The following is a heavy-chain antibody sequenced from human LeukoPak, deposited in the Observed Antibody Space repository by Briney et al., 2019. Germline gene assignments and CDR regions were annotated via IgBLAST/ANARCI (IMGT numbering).Heavy chain of an antibody. J-gene: IGHJ5*02. V-gene: IGHV1-18*01. D-gene: IGHD1-14*01. CDR1: GYTFTSYG. CDR2: ISAYNGNT. CDR3: ARDPYWRNWNHQDWFDP. Sequence: GASVKVSCKASGYTFTSYGISGVRQAPGQGLEWMGWISAYNGNTNYAQKLQGRVTMTADTSTSTAYIELRSLRSDDTAVYYCARDPYWRNWNHQDWFDPWGQGTLVTVSS.